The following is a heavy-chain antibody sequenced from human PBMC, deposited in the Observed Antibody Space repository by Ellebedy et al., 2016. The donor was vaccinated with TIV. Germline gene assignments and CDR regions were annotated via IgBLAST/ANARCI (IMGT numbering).Heavy chain of an antibody. D-gene: IGHD2-15*01. CDR3: ARVESEVVGAASHY. CDR1: AYTFTGYY. V-gene: IGHV1-2*02. J-gene: IGHJ4*02. Sequence: ASVKVSCKASAYTFTGYYMHWVRQAPGQGLKWMGWINPNSGGTNYAQKFQGRVTMTRDTSISTAYMELSRLRSDDTAVYYCARVESEVVGAASHYWGQGTLVTVSS. CDR2: INPNSGGT.